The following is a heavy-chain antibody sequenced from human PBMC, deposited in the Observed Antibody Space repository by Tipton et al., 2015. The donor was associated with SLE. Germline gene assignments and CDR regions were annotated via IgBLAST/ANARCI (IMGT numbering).Heavy chain of an antibody. D-gene: IGHD1-1*01. CDR2: IRYDGKEK. Sequence: SLRLSCAASGFTFRTFGVHWVRQAPGKGLEWVSFIRYDGKEKFYSDSVKGRFIISRDNSKNTLYLQMNSLRPEDTAMYYCATLEAGGFWGQGTLVTVPS. CDR1: GFTFRTFG. J-gene: IGHJ4*02. V-gene: IGHV3-30*02. CDR3: ATLEAGGF.